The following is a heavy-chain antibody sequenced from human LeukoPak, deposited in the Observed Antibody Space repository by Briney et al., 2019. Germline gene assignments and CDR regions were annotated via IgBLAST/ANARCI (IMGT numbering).Heavy chain of an antibody. CDR3: ARWNGDFLTGYYLDD. CDR2: ISDDGSKK. J-gene: IGHJ4*02. V-gene: IGHV3-30*03. Sequence: GGSLRLSCAASGFTFSRYGMHWVSQAPGKGLECVALISDDGSKKYYADSVKGQFTISRDDSKNTLYLQMSSLRAEDTAMYYCARWNGDFLTGYYLDDWGQGTLVTVSS. D-gene: IGHD3/OR15-3a*01. CDR1: GFTFSRYG.